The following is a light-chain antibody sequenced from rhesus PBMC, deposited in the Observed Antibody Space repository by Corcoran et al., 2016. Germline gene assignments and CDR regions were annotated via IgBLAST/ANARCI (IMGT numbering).Light chain of an antibody. J-gene: IGKJ2*01. CDR3: QQVYNTPFT. CDR1: QGISNA. CDR2: AAS. Sequence: DIQMSQSPSSLSASVGDKVTITCRASQGISNALAWYQQTPGKAPKLLIYAASGLEYGIPSRFSGSRYGTDFTLTISSLQPEDFSTYYCQQVYNTPFTFGQGTKVEIK. V-gene: IGKV1-33*02.